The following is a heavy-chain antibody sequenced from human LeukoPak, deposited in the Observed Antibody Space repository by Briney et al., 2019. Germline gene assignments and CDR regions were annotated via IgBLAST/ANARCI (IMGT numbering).Heavy chain of an antibody. V-gene: IGHV4-34*01. Sequence: SETLSLTCAVYGGSFSGYYWSWIRQPPGKGLEWIGEINHSGSTNYNLSLKSRVTISVDTSKNQFSLKLSSVTAADTAVYYCARGGRGTAMVSWGQGTLVTVSS. CDR3: ARGGRGTAMVS. CDR2: INHSGST. J-gene: IGHJ4*02. CDR1: GGSFSGYY. D-gene: IGHD5-18*01.